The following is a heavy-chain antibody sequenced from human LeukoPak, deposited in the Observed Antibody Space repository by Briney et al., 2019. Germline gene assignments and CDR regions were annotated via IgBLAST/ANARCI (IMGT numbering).Heavy chain of an antibody. Sequence: SETLSLTCAVYGGSFSSYYWSWIRQPPGKGLECIGEIKHSGSTNYNPSLKSRVTISVDTSKNQFSRKLSSVTAADTAIYYFARLRSGGQVAGVYFDSWGQGTLVTVSS. V-gene: IGHV4-34*01. D-gene: IGHD6-19*01. J-gene: IGHJ4*01. CDR1: GGSFSSYY. CDR3: ARLRSGGQVAGVYFDS. CDR2: IKHSGST.